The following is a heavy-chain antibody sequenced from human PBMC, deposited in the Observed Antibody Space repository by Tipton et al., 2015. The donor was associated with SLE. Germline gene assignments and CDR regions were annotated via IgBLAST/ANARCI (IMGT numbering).Heavy chain of an antibody. CDR3: ARTKLRYFDWPYNWFDP. Sequence: TLSLTCTVSGGSISSSSYYLGWIRQPPGKGLEWIGSIYYSGSTYYNPSLKSRVTISVDTSKNQFSLKLSSVTAADTAVYYCARTKLRYFDWPYNWFDPWGQGTLVTVSS. J-gene: IGHJ5*02. D-gene: IGHD3-9*01. CDR1: GGSISSSSYY. CDR2: IYYSGST. V-gene: IGHV4-39*07.